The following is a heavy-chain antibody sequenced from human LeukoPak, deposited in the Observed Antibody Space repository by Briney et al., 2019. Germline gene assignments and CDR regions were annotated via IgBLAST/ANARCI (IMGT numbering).Heavy chain of an antibody. Sequence: ASVKVSCKASGYTFTSYYMHWVRQAPGQGLEWMGIINPSGGSTSYAQKFQGRVTMTRDTSTSTAYMEPSSLRSEDTAVYYCARSPVVIASYYYYYMDVWGKGTTVTVSS. D-gene: IGHD2-21*01. V-gene: IGHV1-46*01. CDR2: INPSGGST. J-gene: IGHJ6*03. CDR1: GYTFTSYY. CDR3: ARSPVVIASYYYYYMDV.